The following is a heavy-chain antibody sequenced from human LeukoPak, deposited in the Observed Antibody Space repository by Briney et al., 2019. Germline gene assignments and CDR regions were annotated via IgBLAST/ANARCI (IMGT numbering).Heavy chain of an antibody. CDR2: ISYDGSDK. V-gene: IGHV3-30*18. D-gene: IGHD2-8*02. CDR3: AKVFEHIVLAGVIYFDY. J-gene: IGHJ4*02. Sequence: GGSLRLSCAASGFTFSSYGMHWVRQAPGKGLEWVAVISYDGSDKYYADSVKGRFSISRDNSKNTLYLQMNSLRTEDTAVYYCAKVFEHIVLAGVIYFDYWGQGTLVTVSS. CDR1: GFTFSSYG.